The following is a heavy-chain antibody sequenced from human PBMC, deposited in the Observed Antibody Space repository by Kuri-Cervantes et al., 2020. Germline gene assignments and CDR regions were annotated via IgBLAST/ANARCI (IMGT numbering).Heavy chain of an antibody. V-gene: IGHV3-7*03. CDR2: IKQDGSEE. CDR1: GFTFSSYW. J-gene: IGHJ2*01. CDR3: ARGDYGDNRWGYFDL. D-gene: IGHD4-23*01. Sequence: GESLKISCAASGFTFSSYWMSWVRQAPGKGLEWVANIKQDGSEEYYVDSVKGRFTIFRDNSKNTLYLQMNSLRAEDTAVYYCARGDYGDNRWGYFDLWGRGTLVTVSS.